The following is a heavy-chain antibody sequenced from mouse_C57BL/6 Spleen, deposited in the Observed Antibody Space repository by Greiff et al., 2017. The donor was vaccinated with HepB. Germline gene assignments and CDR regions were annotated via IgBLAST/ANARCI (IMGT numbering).Heavy chain of an antibody. D-gene: IGHD1-2*01. Sequence: QVQLKQPGAELVKPGASVKLSCKASGYTFTSYWMHWVKQRPGQGLEWIGMIHPNSGSTNYNEKFKSKATLTVDKSSSTAYMQLSSLTSEDSVVYYCAREGYGRFAYWGQGTLVTVSA. CDR3: AREGYGRFAY. J-gene: IGHJ3*01. CDR2: IHPNSGST. CDR1: GYTFTSYW. V-gene: IGHV1-64*01.